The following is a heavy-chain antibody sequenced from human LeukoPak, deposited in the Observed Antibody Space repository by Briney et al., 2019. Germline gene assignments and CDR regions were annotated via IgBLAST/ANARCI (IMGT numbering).Heavy chain of an antibody. D-gene: IGHD3-10*01. CDR1: GYSISTGYY. Sequence: PSETLSLTCTVSGYSISTGYYWGWIRQPPGKGLEWIGSMYHSGSTYYNPSLKSRVTMSADTSKNQFSLKLSSVTAADTAVYYCARQVLLWFGELLAGPNGIDYWGQGTLVTVSS. J-gene: IGHJ4*02. CDR2: MYHSGST. V-gene: IGHV4-38-2*02. CDR3: ARQVLLWFGELLAGPNGIDY.